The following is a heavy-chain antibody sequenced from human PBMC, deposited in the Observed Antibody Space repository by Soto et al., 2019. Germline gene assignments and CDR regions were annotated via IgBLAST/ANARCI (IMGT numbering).Heavy chain of an antibody. CDR1: GYTFTNHG. V-gene: IGHV1-18*04. CDR3: AMDRVARIWGAAVDS. J-gene: IGHJ3*02. D-gene: IGHD3-16*01. Sequence: QVQLVQSGTEVKKPGASVKVSCKTSGYTFTNHGINWVRQAPGQGLEWMGWINPYNANTNYAQKLQGRDTMTTDTSTTAAYMDLRSLTSDDTAAYYSAMDRVARIWGAAVDSWGQGTVVTVSS. CDR2: INPYNANT.